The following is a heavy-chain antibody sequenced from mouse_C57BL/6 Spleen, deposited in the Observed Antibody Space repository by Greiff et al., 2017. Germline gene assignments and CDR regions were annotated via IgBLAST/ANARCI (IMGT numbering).Heavy chain of an antibody. D-gene: IGHD3-2*02. V-gene: IGHV1-42*01. CDR3: ARAAQSYAMDY. J-gene: IGHJ4*01. CDR2: INPSTGGT. Sequence: EVQLQQSGPELVKPGASVKISCKASGYSFTGYYMNWVKQSPEKSLEWIGEINPSTGGTTYNQKFKAKATLTVDKSSSTAYMQLKSLTSEDSAVYYCARAAQSYAMDYWGQGTSVTVSS. CDR1: GYSFTGYY.